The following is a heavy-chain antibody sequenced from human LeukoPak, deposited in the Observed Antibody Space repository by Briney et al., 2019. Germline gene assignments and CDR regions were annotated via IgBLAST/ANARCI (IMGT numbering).Heavy chain of an antibody. CDR3: AKVGIAVAGAYYFDY. J-gene: IGHJ4*02. CDR2: ISYDGSNK. V-gene: IGHV3-30*18. Sequence: GGSLRLSCAASGFTFSSYGMHWVSQAPGKGLEWVAVISYDGSNKYYADSVKGRFTISRDNSKNTLYLQMNSLRAEDTAVYYCAKVGIAVAGAYYFDYWGQGTLVTVSS. D-gene: IGHD6-19*01. CDR1: GFTFSSYG.